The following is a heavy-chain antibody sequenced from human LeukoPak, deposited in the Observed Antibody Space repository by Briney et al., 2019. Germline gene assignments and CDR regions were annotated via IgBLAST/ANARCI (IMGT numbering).Heavy chain of an antibody. CDR2: ISSTGGTT. V-gene: IGHV3-23*01. CDR1: GLTFSSYG. Sequence: GGSLRLSCAASGLTFSSYGMSWVRQAPGKGLEWVSSISSTGGTTFYADSVKGRFTISRDNSKNTLYLQMNSLRAEDTAIYYCAKNGDRGAYCTGGTCYPYFYYYMDVWGKGTTVTI. CDR3: AKNGDRGAYCTGGTCYPYFYYYMDV. D-gene: IGHD2-15*01. J-gene: IGHJ6*03.